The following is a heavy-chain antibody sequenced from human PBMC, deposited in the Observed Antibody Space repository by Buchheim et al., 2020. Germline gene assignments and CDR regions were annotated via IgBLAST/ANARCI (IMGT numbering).Heavy chain of an antibody. D-gene: IGHD3/OR15-3a*01. V-gene: IGHV3-30*03. J-gene: IGHJ4*02. CDR3: ARVAVILGNNNIDH. Sequence: QVVLAESGGGVVQPGRSLRLSCAASGFLFRNSGMHWVRQAPGKGLEWVAFISFDGSDKYYADSVKGRFTVARDNSKNKLYLMANTLRAEDTALYYCARVAVILGNNNIDHWGQGTL. CDR1: GFLFRNSG. CDR2: ISFDGSDK.